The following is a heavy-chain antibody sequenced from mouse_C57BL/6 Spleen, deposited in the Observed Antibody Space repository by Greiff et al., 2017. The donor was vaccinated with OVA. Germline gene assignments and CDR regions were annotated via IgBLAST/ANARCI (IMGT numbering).Heavy chain of an antibody. D-gene: IGHD2-1*01. Sequence: QVQLKESGPELVKPGASVKISCKASGYAFSSSWMNWVKQRPGQGLEWIGRIYPGDGDTNYNGKFKGKATLTADKSSSTAYMQLSSLTSEDSAVYFCARNPFYYGNYPYAMDYWGQGTSVTVSS. CDR1: GYAFSSSW. V-gene: IGHV1-82*01. J-gene: IGHJ4*01. CDR3: ARNPFYYGNYPYAMDY. CDR2: IYPGDGDT.